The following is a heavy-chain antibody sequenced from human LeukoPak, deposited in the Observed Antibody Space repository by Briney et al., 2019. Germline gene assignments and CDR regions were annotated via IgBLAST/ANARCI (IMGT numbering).Heavy chain of an antibody. CDR3: ARDRGGSSSWLLDY. CDR2: ISAYNGNT. V-gene: IGHV1-18*04. CDR1: GYTFTGYY. Sequence: ASVKVSCKASGYTFTGYYMHWVRQAPGQGLEWMGWISAYNGNTNYVQKLQGRVTMTTDTSTSTAYMELRSLRSDDTAVYYCARDRGGSSSWLLDYWGQGTLVTVSS. D-gene: IGHD6-13*01. J-gene: IGHJ4*02.